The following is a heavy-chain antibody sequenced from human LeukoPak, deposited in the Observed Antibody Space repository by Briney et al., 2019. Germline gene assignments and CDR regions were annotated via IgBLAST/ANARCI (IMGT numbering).Heavy chain of an antibody. Sequence: GESLKISCKGSGYSFTSYWIGWVRQMPVKGLEWMGIIYPGDSDTRYSPSFQGQVTISADKSISTAYLQRSSLKASDTAMYYCATSAYCGGDCYSEYFQHWGQGTLVTVSS. CDR3: ATSAYCGGDCYSEYFQH. V-gene: IGHV5-51*01. CDR1: GYSFTSYW. D-gene: IGHD2-21*01. J-gene: IGHJ1*01. CDR2: IYPGDSDT.